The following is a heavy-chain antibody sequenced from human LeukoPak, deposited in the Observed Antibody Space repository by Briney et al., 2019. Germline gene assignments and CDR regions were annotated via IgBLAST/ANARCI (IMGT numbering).Heavy chain of an antibody. Sequence: GGTLRLSCAASGFTFSSYGMSWVRQAPGKGLEWVSSISSRNSYIYYVDSVKGRFTISRDNAKNSLYLQMNSLRAEDTAVYYCARDGQGIAVAFDYWGQGTLVTVSS. J-gene: IGHJ4*02. CDR2: ISSRNSYI. V-gene: IGHV3-21*01. CDR1: GFTFSSYG. D-gene: IGHD6-19*01. CDR3: ARDGQGIAVAFDY.